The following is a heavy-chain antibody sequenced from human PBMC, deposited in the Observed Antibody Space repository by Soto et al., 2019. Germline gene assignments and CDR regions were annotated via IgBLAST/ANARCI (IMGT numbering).Heavy chain of an antibody. CDR3: ARIYNTMVRGVIPYLDY. D-gene: IGHD3-10*01. J-gene: IGHJ4*02. CDR2: IYYSGST. V-gene: IGHV4-31*03. CDR1: GGSISSGGYY. Sequence: PSETLSLTCTVSGGSISSGGYYWSWIRQHPGKGLEWIGYIYYSGSTYYNPSLKSRVTISVDTSKNQFSLKLSSVTAADTAVYYCARIYNTMVRGVIPYLDYWGQGTLVTVSS.